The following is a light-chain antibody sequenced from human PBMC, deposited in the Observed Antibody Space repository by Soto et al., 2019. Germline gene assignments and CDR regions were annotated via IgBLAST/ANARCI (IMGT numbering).Light chain of an antibody. J-gene: IGLJ2*01. CDR3: SSYEGSNNLV. V-gene: IGLV2-8*01. Sequence: QSVLTQPPSASGSPGQSVTISCTGTSSDVGGYNYVSWYQQHPGKAPKLMIYEGSKRPSGVPDRFSGSKSGNTASLTVSGLQAEDEADYYCSSYEGSNNLVFGGGTKLTVL. CDR1: SSDVGGYNY. CDR2: EGS.